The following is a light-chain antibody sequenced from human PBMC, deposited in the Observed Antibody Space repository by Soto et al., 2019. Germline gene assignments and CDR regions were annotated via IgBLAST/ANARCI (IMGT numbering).Light chain of an antibody. CDR1: QSVLYSSNNKNY. Sequence: DIVMTQSPDSLAVSLGERATINCKSSQSVLYSSNNKNYLAWYQQKPGQPPKLLIYWASTRESGVPDRFSGRGSGTDFPLTISSLQAEDVAVYYCHQYFSPRTFGPGTKVDIK. J-gene: IGKJ3*01. V-gene: IGKV4-1*01. CDR2: WAS. CDR3: HQYFSPRT.